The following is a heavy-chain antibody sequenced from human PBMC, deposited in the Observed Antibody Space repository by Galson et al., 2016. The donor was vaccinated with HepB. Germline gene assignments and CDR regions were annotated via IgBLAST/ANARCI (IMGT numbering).Heavy chain of an antibody. CDR2: IFHSGRV. V-gene: IGHV4-39*07. CDR3: ARQYRGGPSDD. D-gene: IGHD5-12*01. CDR1: GGSISSSSYY. Sequence: TLSLTCTVSGGSISSSSYYWGWIRQPPGQGLEWIGQIFHSGRVNSTPSLASRVTISVDTSNNHFSLRLTSVTAADTALYYCARQYRGGPSDDCGHGTLVIVSS. J-gene: IGHJ4*01.